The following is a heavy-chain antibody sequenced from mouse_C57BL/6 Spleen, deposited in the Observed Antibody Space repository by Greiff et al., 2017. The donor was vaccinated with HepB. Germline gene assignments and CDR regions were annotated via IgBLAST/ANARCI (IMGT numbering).Heavy chain of an antibody. CDR1: GFNIKDDY. D-gene: IGHD2-5*01. Sequence: EVKLLESGAELVRPGASVKLSCTASGFNIKDDYMHWVKQRPEQGLEWIGWIDPENGDTEYASKFQGKATITADTSSNTAYLQLSSLTSEDTAVYYCTTLYSKGYWGQGTTLTVSS. CDR2: IDPENGDT. CDR3: TTLYSKGY. V-gene: IGHV14-4*01. J-gene: IGHJ2*01.